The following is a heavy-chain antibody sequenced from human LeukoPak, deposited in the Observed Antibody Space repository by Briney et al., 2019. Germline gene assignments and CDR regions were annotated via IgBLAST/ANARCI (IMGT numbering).Heavy chain of an antibody. V-gene: IGHV1-2*02. CDR3: ARAAPIGSRIQMAFDI. Sequence: ASAKVSCKASGYSFTAYYIHWVRQAPGQGLEWMGWVNPNTGATTYAQEFQGRVTMTRDTSISTAYMELSSLVSDDTAVYYCARAAPIGSRIQMAFDIWGQGTTVIVSS. CDR2: VNPNTGAT. CDR1: GYSFTAYY. D-gene: IGHD5-18*01. J-gene: IGHJ3*02.